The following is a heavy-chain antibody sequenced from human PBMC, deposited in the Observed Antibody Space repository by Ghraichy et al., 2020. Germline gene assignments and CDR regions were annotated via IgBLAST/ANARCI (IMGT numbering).Heavy chain of an antibody. CDR3: ARGLNSGHYYYYYYMDV. D-gene: IGHD1-26*01. V-gene: IGHV4-59*01. CDR2: IYYNGNT. Sequence: SETLSLTCTVSGGSISSYYWNWIRQPPGRGLEWIGFIYYNGNTNYNPSVKGRVTISKDTSNNQFYLRLSSVTAADTAVYYCARGLNSGHYYYYYYMDVWGKGTTVTVSS. J-gene: IGHJ6*03. CDR1: GGSISSYY.